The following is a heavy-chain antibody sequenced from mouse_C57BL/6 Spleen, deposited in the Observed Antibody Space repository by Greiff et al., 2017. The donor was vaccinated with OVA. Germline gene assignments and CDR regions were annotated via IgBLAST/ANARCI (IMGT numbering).Heavy chain of an antibody. CDR2: ISSGSSTI. J-gene: IGHJ1*03. Sequence: EVKVVESGGGLVKPGGSLKLSCAASGFTFSDYGMHWVRQAPEKGLEWVAYISSGSSTIYYADTVKSRFTISRDNAKNTLFLQMTSLRSEDTAMYYCARRYFDVWGTGTTVTVSS. CDR3: ARRYFDV. CDR1: GFTFSDYG. V-gene: IGHV5-17*01.